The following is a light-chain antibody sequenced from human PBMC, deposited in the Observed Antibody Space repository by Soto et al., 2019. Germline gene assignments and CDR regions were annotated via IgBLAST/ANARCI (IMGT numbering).Light chain of an antibody. CDR2: KAS. V-gene: IGKV1-5*03. CDR3: QQYNSYSPWT. CDR1: QSISSW. Sequence: DIQMSKSPSTLSASVGDRVTITCRASQSISSWLAWYQQKPGKAPKLLIYKASSLESGVPSRFSGSGSGTEFTLTISSLQPDDFATYYCQQYNSYSPWTFGQGT. J-gene: IGKJ1*01.